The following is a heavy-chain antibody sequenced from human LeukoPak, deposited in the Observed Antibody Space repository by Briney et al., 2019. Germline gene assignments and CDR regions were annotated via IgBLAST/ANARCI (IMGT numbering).Heavy chain of an antibody. V-gene: IGHV3-74*01. CDR3: AKDLHYGSADY. J-gene: IGHJ4*02. CDR1: GFTFSNYW. CDR2: INPDGSNT. Sequence: GGSLRLSCAASGFTFSNYWMHCVRQDPGKGLVWVSYINPDGSNTNYADSVKGRFTISRDNAKNALYLQMNSLRAEDTAVYYCAKDLHYGSADYWGQGTLVTVSS. D-gene: IGHD3-10*01.